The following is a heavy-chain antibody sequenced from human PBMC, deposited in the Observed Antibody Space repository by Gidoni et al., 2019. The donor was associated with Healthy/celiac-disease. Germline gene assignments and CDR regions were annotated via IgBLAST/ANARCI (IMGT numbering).Heavy chain of an antibody. V-gene: IGHV1-69*09. D-gene: IGHD6-6*01. CDR3: ARGGIAYSSSPPDYYYYYGMDV. Sequence: QVQLVQSGAEVKKPGSSVKVSCKASGGTFSSYAISWVRQAPGQGLEWMGRIIPILGIANYAQKFQGRVTITADKSTSTAYMELSSLRSEDTAVYYCARGGIAYSSSPPDYYYYYGMDVWGQGTTVTVSS. CDR1: GGTFSSYA. J-gene: IGHJ6*02. CDR2: IIPILGIA.